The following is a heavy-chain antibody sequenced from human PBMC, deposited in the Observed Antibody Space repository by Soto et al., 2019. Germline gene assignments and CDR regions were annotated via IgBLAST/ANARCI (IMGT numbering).Heavy chain of an antibody. D-gene: IGHD6-13*01. CDR2: IYSGGST. J-gene: IGHJ6*03. CDR1: GFTVSINY. Sequence: PGGSLRLSCAASGFTVSINYMNWVRQAPGKGLEWVSFIYSGGSTYYADSVKGRFTISRDNSKNTLYLQMNSLRAEDTAVYYCARDLRAATGPTDLYYYYYYYMDVWGKGTTVTVSS. CDR3: ARDLRAATGPTDLYYYYYYYMDV. V-gene: IGHV3-66*01.